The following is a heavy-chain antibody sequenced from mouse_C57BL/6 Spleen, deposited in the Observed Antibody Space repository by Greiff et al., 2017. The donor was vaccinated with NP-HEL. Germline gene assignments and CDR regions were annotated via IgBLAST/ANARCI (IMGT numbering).Heavy chain of an antibody. CDR3: ARRGYDNYAMDY. D-gene: IGHD2-2*01. V-gene: IGHV1-64*01. CDR1: GYTFTSYW. CDR2: IHPNSGST. Sequence: VQLVESGAELVKPGASVKLSCKASGYTFTSYWMHWVKQRPGQGLEWIGMIHPNSGSTNYNEKFKSKATLTVDKSSSTAYMQLSSLTSEDSAVYYCARRGYDNYAMDYWGQGTSVTVSS. J-gene: IGHJ4*01.